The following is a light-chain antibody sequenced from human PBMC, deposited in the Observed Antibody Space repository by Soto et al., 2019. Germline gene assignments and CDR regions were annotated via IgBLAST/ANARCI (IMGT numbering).Light chain of an antibody. CDR1: SSDVGGYNY. CDR3: CSYAGSYTYV. CDR2: DVS. J-gene: IGLJ1*01. Sequence: QSVLTQPRSVSGSPGHSVTISCTGTSSDVGGYNYVSWYQQHPGKAPKLMIYDVSKRPSGVPDRFSGSKSGNTASLTISGLQAEDEADYSCCSYAGSYTYVFGTGTKLTVL. V-gene: IGLV2-11*01.